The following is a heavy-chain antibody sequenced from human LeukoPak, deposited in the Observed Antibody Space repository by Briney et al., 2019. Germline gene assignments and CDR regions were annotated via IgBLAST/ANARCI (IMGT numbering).Heavy chain of an antibody. CDR3: ARGINVGATSF. J-gene: IGHJ4*02. CDR1: GSSMTNYY. D-gene: IGHD1-26*01. CDR2: AHDSGTT. Sequence: SETLSLTCSVSGSSMTNYYWSWVRQSPGKGLEWIGCAHDSGTTKYNPSLNSRVTISLDTPKNQFSLEVTSVTAADTAVYFCARGINVGATSFWGQGTLVTVSS. V-gene: IGHV4-59*01.